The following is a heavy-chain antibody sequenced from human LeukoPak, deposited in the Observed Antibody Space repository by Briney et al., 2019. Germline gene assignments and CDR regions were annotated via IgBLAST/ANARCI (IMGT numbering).Heavy chain of an antibody. V-gene: IGHV4-61*02. Sequence: SETLSLTCTVSGDSISSGGYYWSWIRQPAGKGLEWIGRIYTSGSTNYSPSLKSRVSMSIDTSKNLFSLRLSSVTAADTAVYYCASSSYPNFFDYWGQGTLVTVSS. CDR1: GDSISSGGYY. J-gene: IGHJ4*02. D-gene: IGHD3-16*02. CDR3: ASSSYPNFFDY. CDR2: IYTSGST.